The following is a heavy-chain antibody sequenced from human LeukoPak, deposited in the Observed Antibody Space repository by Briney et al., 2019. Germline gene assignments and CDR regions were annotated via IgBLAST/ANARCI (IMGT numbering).Heavy chain of an antibody. CDR3: ARLSSIAARYYPYYYYMDV. D-gene: IGHD6-6*01. CDR2: IYYSGST. J-gene: IGHJ6*03. CDR1: GGSISSYY. V-gene: IGHV4-59*01. Sequence: SETLSLTCTVSGGSISSYYWSWIRQPPGKGLEWIGYIYYSGSTNYNPSLKSRVTISVDTSKNQFSLKLSSVTAADTAVYYCARLSSIAARYYPYYYYMDVWGKGTTVIVSS.